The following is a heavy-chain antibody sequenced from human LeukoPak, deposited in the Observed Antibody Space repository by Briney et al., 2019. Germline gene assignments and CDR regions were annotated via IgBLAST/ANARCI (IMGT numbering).Heavy chain of an antibody. Sequence: SETLSLTCAVYGGSFSGYYWSWIRQPPGKGLEWIGEINHSGSTNYNPSLKSRVTISVDTSKNQFSLKLSSVTAADTAVYYYARVRGGSGTRGYYYGLDVWGKGTTVTVSS. V-gene: IGHV4-34*01. D-gene: IGHD3-10*01. CDR1: GGSFSGYY. CDR2: INHSGST. CDR3: ARVRGGSGTRGYYYGLDV. J-gene: IGHJ6*04.